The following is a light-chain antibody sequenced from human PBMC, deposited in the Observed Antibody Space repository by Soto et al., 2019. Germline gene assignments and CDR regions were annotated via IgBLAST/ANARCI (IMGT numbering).Light chain of an antibody. CDR3: QQYYGTPT. Sequence: DIVMTQSPDSLAVSLGERATINCKSSQSVLYTSNNKNYLAWYQQKAGQPPKVLIYWASTRESGVPDRFSGSGSGTDFTLTINSLQAEDVAVYYCQQYYGTPTFGQGTKVDIK. CDR1: QSVLYTSNNKNY. J-gene: IGKJ1*01. V-gene: IGKV4-1*01. CDR2: WAS.